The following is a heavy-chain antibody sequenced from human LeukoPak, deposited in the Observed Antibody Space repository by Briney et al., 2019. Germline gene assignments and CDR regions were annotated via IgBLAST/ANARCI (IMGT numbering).Heavy chain of an antibody. Sequence: GGSLRLSCAASGFTVSSNYMSWVRQAPGKGLEWVSVIYSGGSTYYADSVKGRFTISGDNSKNTLYLQVNGLRAEDTAVYYCAGGATPNTPLDYWGQGTLVTVSS. CDR3: AGGATPNTPLDY. V-gene: IGHV3-53*01. CDR1: GFTVSSNY. CDR2: IYSGGST. J-gene: IGHJ4*02. D-gene: IGHD5-12*01.